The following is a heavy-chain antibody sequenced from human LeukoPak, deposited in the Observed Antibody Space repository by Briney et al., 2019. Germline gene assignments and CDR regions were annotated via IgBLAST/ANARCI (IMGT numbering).Heavy chain of an antibody. CDR3: ATGHSDACDV. Sequence: ASVKVSCKAPGYTFSNNYIHWVRQAPGQGLEWMGIINAGGGSTTYAQKFHGRVTMTRDTSTSTVYMELSTLSSEDTAVYNCATGHSDACDVWGQGTLVTVSS. CDR2: INAGGGST. V-gene: IGHV1-46*01. D-gene: IGHD3-10*01. CDR1: GYTFSNNY. J-gene: IGHJ3*01.